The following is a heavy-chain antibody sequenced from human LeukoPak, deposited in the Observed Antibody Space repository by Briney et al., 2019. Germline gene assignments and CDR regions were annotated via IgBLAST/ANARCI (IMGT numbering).Heavy chain of an antibody. CDR2: ITGSGGNT. D-gene: IGHD3-10*01. V-gene: IGHV3-23*01. J-gene: IGHJ4*02. CDR3: ARVGGH. Sequence: PGGSLRLSCAASGFTFSNYGMNWVRQAPGKGLEWVSGITGSGGNTYYADSVKGRFTISRDNSKNTLYLQMNSLRVEDTAVYYCARVGGHWGQGTLVTVSS. CDR1: GFTFSNYG.